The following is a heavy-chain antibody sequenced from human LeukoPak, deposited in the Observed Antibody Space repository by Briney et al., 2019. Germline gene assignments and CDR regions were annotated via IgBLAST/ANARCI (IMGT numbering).Heavy chain of an antibody. J-gene: IGHJ4*02. CDR3: ARHLYTAMAADY. Sequence: SETLSLTCTVSGGSISSSSYYWGWIRQPPGKGLEWIGSIYYSGSTYYNPSLKSRVTISVDTSKNQFSLKLSSVTAADTAVYYCARHLYTAMAADYWGQGTLATVSS. CDR1: GGSISSSSYY. CDR2: IYYSGST. V-gene: IGHV4-39*01. D-gene: IGHD5-18*01.